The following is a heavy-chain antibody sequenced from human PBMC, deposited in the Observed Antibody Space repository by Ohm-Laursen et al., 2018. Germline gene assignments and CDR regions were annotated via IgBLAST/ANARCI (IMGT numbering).Heavy chain of an antibody. V-gene: IGHV1-8*01. Sequence: ASVKVSCKASGYTFNRYDLNWIRQAPGHGLEWLGRVDPNNGNTDYLPKLKGRVTFTTDASTKTAYMELRNLRSDDTAVYYCARGRDLVYWGQGTQVLVTS. J-gene: IGHJ4*02. CDR1: GYTFNRYD. CDR2: VDPNNGNT. CDR3: ARGRDLVY. D-gene: IGHD5-24*01.